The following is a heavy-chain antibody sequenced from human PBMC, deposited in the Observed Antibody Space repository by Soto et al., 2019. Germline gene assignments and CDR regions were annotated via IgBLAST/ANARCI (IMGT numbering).Heavy chain of an antibody. J-gene: IGHJ5*02. CDR1: GYSFTSYW. V-gene: IGHV5-51*01. CDR3: ARGSDFWSGYYPSNWFDP. CDR2: IYPGDSDT. D-gene: IGHD3-3*01. Sequence: PGESLKISCKGSGYSFTSYWIGWVRQMPGKGLEWMGIIYPGDSDTRYSPSFQGQVTISADKSISTAYLQWSSLKASDTATYYCARGSDFWSGYYPSNWFDPWGQGTLVTVSS.